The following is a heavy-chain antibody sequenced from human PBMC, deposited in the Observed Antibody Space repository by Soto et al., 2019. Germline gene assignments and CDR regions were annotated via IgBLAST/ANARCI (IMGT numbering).Heavy chain of an antibody. V-gene: IGHV3-21*01. CDR2: ISSSSSYI. J-gene: IGHJ4*02. Sequence: PGGSLRLSCAASGFTFSSFGMNWVRQAPGKGLEWVSSISSSSSYIDYVDSVKGRFTISRDNTANSLYLQMNSLRAEDTAVYYCATHLFDGRGYNWGQGTLVTVSS. D-gene: IGHD3-22*01. CDR3: ATHLFDGRGYN. CDR1: GFTFSSFG.